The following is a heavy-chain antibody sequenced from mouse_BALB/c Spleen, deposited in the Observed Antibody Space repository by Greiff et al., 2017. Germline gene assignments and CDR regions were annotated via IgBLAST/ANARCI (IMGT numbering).Heavy chain of an antibody. V-gene: IGHV5-6-3*01. CDR2: INSNGGST. CDR3: ARDHAWFAY. J-gene: IGHJ3*01. CDR1: GFTFSSYG. Sequence: EVQLQQSGGGLVQPGGSPKLSCAASGFTFSSYGMSWVRQTPDKRLELVATINSNGGSTYYPDSVKGRFTISRDNAKNTLYLQMSSLKSEDTAMYYCARDHAWFAYWGQGTLVTVSA.